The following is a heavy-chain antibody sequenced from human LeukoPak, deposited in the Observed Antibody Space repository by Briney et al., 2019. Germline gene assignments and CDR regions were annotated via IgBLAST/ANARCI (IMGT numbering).Heavy chain of an antibody. V-gene: IGHV1-18*01. CDR2: ISAYNGNT. Sequence: ASVKVSCKASGYSFTSYGISWVRQATGQGLEWMGWISAYNGNTNYAQKLQGRVTMTTDTSTSTAYMELRSLRSDDTAVYYCARAQYYDFWSGYYKPEYYSDYWGQGTLVTVSS. D-gene: IGHD3-3*01. CDR3: ARAQYYDFWSGYYKPEYYSDY. J-gene: IGHJ4*02. CDR1: GYSFTSYG.